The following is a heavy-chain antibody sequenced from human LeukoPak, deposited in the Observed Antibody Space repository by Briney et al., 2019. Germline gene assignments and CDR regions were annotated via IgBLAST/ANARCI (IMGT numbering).Heavy chain of an antibody. CDR2: ISSSSSYI. D-gene: IGHD3-22*01. CDR1: GFIFSDYR. J-gene: IGHJ4*02. Sequence: GSLRLSCEASGFIFSDYRMNWVRQAPGKGPEWVSSISSSSSYIYYADSVKGRFTISRDNAKNSLYLQMNSLRAEDTAVYYCARSWPDYYDSSGYYLYWGQGTLVTVSS. CDR3: ARSWPDYYDSSGYYLY. V-gene: IGHV3-21*01.